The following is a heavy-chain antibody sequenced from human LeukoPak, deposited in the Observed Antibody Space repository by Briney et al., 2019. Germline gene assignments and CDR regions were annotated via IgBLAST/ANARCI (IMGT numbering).Heavy chain of an antibody. CDR1: GYTFTSYD. CDR3: ASVPRTYYYGSGSYYYFDY. Sequence: XSVKVSCKASGYTFTSYDINWVRQATGQGLEWMGWMNPNSGNTGYAQKFQGRVTMTRNTSISTAYMELSSLRSEDTAVYYCASVPRTYYYGSGSYYYFDYWGQGTLVTVSS. J-gene: IGHJ4*02. V-gene: IGHV1-8*01. CDR2: MNPNSGNT. D-gene: IGHD3-10*01.